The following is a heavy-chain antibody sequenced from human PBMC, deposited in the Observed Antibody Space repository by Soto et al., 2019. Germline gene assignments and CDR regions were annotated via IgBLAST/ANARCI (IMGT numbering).Heavy chain of an antibody. CDR2: IIPILGIA. J-gene: IGHJ5*02. D-gene: IGHD2-15*01. CDR3: ARANTYCSGGSCYWFDP. Sequence: SVKVSCKASGGTFSSYTISWVRQAPGQGLEWMGRIIPILGIANYAQKFQGRVTITADKSTSTAYMELSSLRSEDTAVYYCARANTYCSGGSCYWFDPWGQGTLVTVSS. CDR1: GGTFSSYT. V-gene: IGHV1-69*02.